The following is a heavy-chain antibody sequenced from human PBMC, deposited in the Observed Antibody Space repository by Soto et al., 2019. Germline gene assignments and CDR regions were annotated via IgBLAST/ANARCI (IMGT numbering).Heavy chain of an antibody. CDR1: GFTFSSYA. CDR3: ARDLPTYSGSYLGY. CDR2: ISYDGSNK. J-gene: IGHJ4*02. V-gene: IGHV3-30-3*01. Sequence: GGSLRLSCAASGFTFSSYAMHWVRQAPGKGLEWVAVISYDGSNKYYADSVKGRFTISRDNSKNTLYLQMNSLRAEDTAVYYCARDLPTYSGSYLGYWGQGTLVTVSS. D-gene: IGHD1-26*01.